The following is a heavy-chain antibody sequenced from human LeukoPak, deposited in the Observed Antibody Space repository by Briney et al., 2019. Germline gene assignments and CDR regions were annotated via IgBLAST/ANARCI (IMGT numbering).Heavy chain of an antibody. CDR3: AGRYVGRDNWFDP. J-gene: IGHJ5*02. D-gene: IGHD1-14*01. V-gene: IGHV4-59*12. CDR1: GGSISSYY. CDR2: IYYSGST. Sequence: PSETLSLTCTVSGGSISSYYWSWIRQPPGKGLEWIGYIYYSGSTNYNTSLKSRVTISVDTSKNQFSLKLSSVTAADTAVYYCAGRYVGRDNWFDPWGQGTLVTVSS.